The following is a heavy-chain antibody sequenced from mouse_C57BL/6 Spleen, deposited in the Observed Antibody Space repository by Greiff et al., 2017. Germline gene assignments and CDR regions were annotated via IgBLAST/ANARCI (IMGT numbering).Heavy chain of an antibody. V-gene: IGHV1-55*01. CDR2: IYPGSGNT. J-gene: IGHJ4*01. D-gene: IGHD1-1*01. Sequence: QVQLKQPGAELVKPGASVKMSCKASGYTFTSYWITWVKQRPGQGLEWIGDIYPGSGNTYYNEKFKGKATLTADKSSSTAYMELRSLTSEDSAVYFCARGSLITTVVEDYAMDYWGQGTSVTVSS. CDR3: ARGSLITTVVEDYAMDY. CDR1: GYTFTSYW.